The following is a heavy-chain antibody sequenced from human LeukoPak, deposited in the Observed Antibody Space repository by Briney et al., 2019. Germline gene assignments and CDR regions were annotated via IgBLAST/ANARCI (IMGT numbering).Heavy chain of an antibody. CDR1: GYTFIGYY. Sequence: SVKVSCKASGYTFIGYYLHWVRQARGQGLEWMGWINPHNGETHYAQRLQGRVTMTRDTSITTAYMELNRLKSDDTAVYYCATVRDIVVGGGPYCFDYWGQGTLVTVSS. CDR3: ATVRDIVVGGGPYCFDY. J-gene: IGHJ4*02. CDR2: INPHNGET. V-gene: IGHV1-2*02. D-gene: IGHD2-15*01.